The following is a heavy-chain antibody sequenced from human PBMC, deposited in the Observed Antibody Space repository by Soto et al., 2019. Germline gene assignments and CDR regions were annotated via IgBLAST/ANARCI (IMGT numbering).Heavy chain of an antibody. CDR2: INHSGST. CDR1: GGSFSGYY. CDR3: ARGLRGRGQHQLVRLWYYYMDV. D-gene: IGHD6-13*01. Sequence: QVQLQQWGAGLLKPSETLSLTCAVYGGSFSGYYWSWIRQPPGKGLEWIGEINHSGSTNYNPSLKSRVTISVDTSKNQFSLKLSSVTAADTAVYYCARGLRGRGQHQLVRLWYYYMDVWGKGTTVTVSS. V-gene: IGHV4-34*01. J-gene: IGHJ6*03.